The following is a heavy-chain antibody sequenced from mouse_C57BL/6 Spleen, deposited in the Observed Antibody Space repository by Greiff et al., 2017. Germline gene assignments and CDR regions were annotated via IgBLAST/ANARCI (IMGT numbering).Heavy chain of an antibody. CDR1: GYTFTSYW. D-gene: IGHD2-5*01. Sequence: QVQLQQPGAELVMPGASVKLSCKASGYTFTSYWMHWVKQRPGQGLEWIGEIDPSDSYTNYNQKFKGKSTLTVDKSSSTAYMQLSSLTSEDSAVYYCARLDYSNDFDYWGQGTTLTVSS. CDR3: ARLDYSNDFDY. CDR2: IDPSDSYT. J-gene: IGHJ2*01. V-gene: IGHV1-69*01.